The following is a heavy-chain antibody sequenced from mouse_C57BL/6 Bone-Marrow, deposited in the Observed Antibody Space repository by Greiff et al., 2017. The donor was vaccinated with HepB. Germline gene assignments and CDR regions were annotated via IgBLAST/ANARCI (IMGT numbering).Heavy chain of an antibody. Sequence: QVQLQQPGAELVRPGTSVKLSCKASGYTFTSYWMHWVKQRPGQGLEWIGVIDPSDSYTNYNQKFKGKATLTVDTSSSTAYMQLSSLTSEDSAVYYCARENWNYFDYWGQRTTLTVSS. CDR2: IDPSDSYT. CDR3: ARENWNYFDY. CDR1: GYTFTSYW. D-gene: IGHD4-1*01. V-gene: IGHV1-59*01. J-gene: IGHJ2*01.